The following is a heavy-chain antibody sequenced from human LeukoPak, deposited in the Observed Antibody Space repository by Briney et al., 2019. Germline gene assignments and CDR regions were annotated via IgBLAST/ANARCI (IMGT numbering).Heavy chain of an antibody. J-gene: IGHJ5*02. CDR1: GYSFTSYW. CDR2: IYPSDSDT. D-gene: IGHD7-27*01. V-gene: IGHV5-51*01. Sequence: GKSLKISCQGSGYSFTSYWIGWVRQMPGKGLEWMGIIYPSDSDTRYSPSFQGQVTISADKSINTAYLQWSGLKASDTAMYYCARQGSWGKNWFDPWGQGTLVTVSS. CDR3: ARQGSWGKNWFDP.